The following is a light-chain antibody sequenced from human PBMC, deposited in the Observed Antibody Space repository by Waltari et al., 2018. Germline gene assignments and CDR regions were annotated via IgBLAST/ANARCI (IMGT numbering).Light chain of an antibody. CDR1: QSAGSI. Sequence: EIVMTQSPATLSVSPGERATFSCRASQSAGSILAWNQQKPGQAPRLLIYDAPTRATGVPARFSGSGSGTDFTLTISSLQSEDFAIYYCQQCNDWPPAITFGQGTRLEIK. V-gene: IGKV3D-15*01. J-gene: IGKJ5*01. CDR2: DAP. CDR3: QQCNDWPPAIT.